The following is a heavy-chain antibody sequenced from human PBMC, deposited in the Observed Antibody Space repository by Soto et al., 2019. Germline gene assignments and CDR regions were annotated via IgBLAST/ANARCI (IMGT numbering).Heavy chain of an antibody. CDR2: INPNSGGT. D-gene: IGHD3-16*01. CDR3: ERDLFGERYYYYGMDL. CDR1: GYTFTGYY. J-gene: IGHJ6*04. V-gene: IGHV1-2*02. Sequence: ASVKVSCKASGYTFTGYYMHWVRQAPGQGLEWMGWINPNSGGTNYAQKFEGRVTMTRGTSISTAYMELSRLRSDDTAVYYCERDLFGERYYYYGMDLWGKGTTVPVSS.